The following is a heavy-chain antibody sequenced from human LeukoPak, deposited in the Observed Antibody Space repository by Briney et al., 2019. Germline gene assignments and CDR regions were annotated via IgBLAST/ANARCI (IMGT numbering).Heavy chain of an antibody. CDR1: GYTFTSYG. CDR3: VTLGPTNFDY. J-gene: IGHJ4*02. V-gene: IGHV1-18*01. D-gene: IGHD1-26*01. CDR2: ISAYNGKT. Sequence: ASVKVSCMASGYTFTSYGISWVRQAPAQGLAWMGWISAYNGKTNYVQKLQGRLTMTNDTSTSTAYMELRSLRSDDTAVYYCVTLGPTNFDYWGQGTLVTVSS.